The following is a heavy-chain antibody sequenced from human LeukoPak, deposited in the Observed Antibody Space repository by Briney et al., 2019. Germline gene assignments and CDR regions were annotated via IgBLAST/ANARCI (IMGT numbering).Heavy chain of an antibody. Sequence: GGSLRLSCAASGFTFSSYAMSWVRQAPGKGLEWVSAISGSGGSTYYADSVKGRFTISRDNSKNTLYLQMNSLRAEDTAVYYCAKLYDFWSGYHQAFDYWGQGTLVTVSS. V-gene: IGHV3-23*01. CDR2: ISGSGGST. CDR3: AKLYDFWSGYHQAFDY. CDR1: GFTFSSYA. J-gene: IGHJ4*02. D-gene: IGHD3-3*01.